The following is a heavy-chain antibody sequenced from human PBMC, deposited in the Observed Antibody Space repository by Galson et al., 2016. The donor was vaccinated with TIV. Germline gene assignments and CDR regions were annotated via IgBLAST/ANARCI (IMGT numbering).Heavy chain of an antibody. CDR1: GFTFRIYG. CDR2: MSGRDGRT. Sequence: LRLSCAASGFTFRIYGMSWVRQAPGKGLEWVSGMSGRDGRTYYADSVKGRFTISRDNSKNTLSLRMNSLRAEDTAIYYCAKDGAYDFGFFDLWGRGTLVTVSS. CDR3: AKDGAYDFGFFDL. J-gene: IGHJ2*01. D-gene: IGHD5-12*01. V-gene: IGHV3-23*01.